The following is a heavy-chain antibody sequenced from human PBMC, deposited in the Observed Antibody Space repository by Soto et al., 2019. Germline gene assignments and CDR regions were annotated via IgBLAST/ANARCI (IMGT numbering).Heavy chain of an antibody. D-gene: IGHD1-1*01. Sequence: QVHLVQSGAEVKKPGASVKVSCKASGSTFTSYGITWVRQAPGQGLEWMGWISAHNGNTDYAKKLQGRVIVTRDTSTSTAYLELRSLRSDDTAVYYCARGRYGDYWGQGALVTVSS. V-gene: IGHV1-18*01. CDR1: GSTFTSYG. J-gene: IGHJ4*02. CDR2: ISAHNGNT. CDR3: ARGRYGDY.